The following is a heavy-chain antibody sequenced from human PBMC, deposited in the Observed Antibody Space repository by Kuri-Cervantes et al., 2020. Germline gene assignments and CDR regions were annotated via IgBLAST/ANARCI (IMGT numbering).Heavy chain of an antibody. Sequence: GGSLRLSCAASGFSFSSYGMSWVRQAPGKGLEWVSSISSSSSYIHYADSVKGRFTISRDNGKNSLYLQMNSPRAEDTAVYYCARVRGGTYFDLWGQGTLVTVSS. CDR2: ISSSSSYI. D-gene: IGHD1-1*01. CDR1: GFSFSSYG. J-gene: IGHJ4*02. V-gene: IGHV3-21*01. CDR3: ARVRGGTYFDL.